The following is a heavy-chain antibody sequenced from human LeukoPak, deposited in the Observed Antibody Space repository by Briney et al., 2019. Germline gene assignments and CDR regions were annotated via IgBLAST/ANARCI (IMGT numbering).Heavy chain of an antibody. CDR1: GYTFTSYD. CDR2: MNPNSGNT. J-gene: IGHJ4*02. CDR3: ARGELHGFHDGDY. D-gene: IGHD1-26*01. Sequence: ASVKVSCKASGYTFTSYDINWLRQAPGQGLEWMGWMNPNSGNTGYAQKFQGRVTMTRNTSISTAYMELSSLRSEDTAVYYCARGELHGFHDGDYWGQGTLVTVSS. V-gene: IGHV1-8*01.